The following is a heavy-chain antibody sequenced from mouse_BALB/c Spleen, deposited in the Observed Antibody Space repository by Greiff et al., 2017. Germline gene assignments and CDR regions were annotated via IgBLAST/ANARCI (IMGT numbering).Heavy chain of an antibody. CDR2: ISTYYGDA. Sequence: QVQLKQSGAELVRPGVSVKISCKGSGYTFTDYAMHWVKQSHAKSLEWIGVISTYYGDASYNQKFKGKATMTVDKSSSTAYMELARLTSEDSAIYYCARRGGTGAFAYWGQGTLVTVSA. D-gene: IGHD4-1*01. V-gene: IGHV1S137*01. CDR3: ARRGGTGAFAY. J-gene: IGHJ3*01. CDR1: GYTFTDYA.